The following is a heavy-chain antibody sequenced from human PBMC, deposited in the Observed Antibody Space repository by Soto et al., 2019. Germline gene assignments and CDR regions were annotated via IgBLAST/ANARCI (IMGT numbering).Heavy chain of an antibody. Sequence: GALRLSCAGSGFTFKTYTFHWGRQPPGKGLEWVAVISYDGSNKYYADSVKGRFTVSRDNSKSTLFLQVNSLTPEDTAVYYCARGSMYNWNQSPPDSWGQGTLVTVSS. CDR2: ISYDGSNK. J-gene: IGHJ4*02. V-gene: IGHV3-30-3*01. D-gene: IGHD1-20*01. CDR1: GFTFKTYT. CDR3: ARGSMYNWNQSPPDS.